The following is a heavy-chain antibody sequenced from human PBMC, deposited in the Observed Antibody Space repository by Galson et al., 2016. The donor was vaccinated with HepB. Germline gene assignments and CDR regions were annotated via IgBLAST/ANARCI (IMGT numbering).Heavy chain of an antibody. CDR2: SGSGGPT. CDR3: AKSVLEYDILTGYYRRGADY. CDR1: GFTFSSYA. V-gene: IGHV3-23*01. D-gene: IGHD3-9*01. Sequence: SLRLSCAASGFTFSSYAMRWVRQAPGKGLEWVSSSGSGGPTYYADSVKGRFTISRDSSKNTLFLQMHSLRADDTAVYYCAKSVLEYDILTGYYRRGADYWGQGTLVTVSS. J-gene: IGHJ4*02.